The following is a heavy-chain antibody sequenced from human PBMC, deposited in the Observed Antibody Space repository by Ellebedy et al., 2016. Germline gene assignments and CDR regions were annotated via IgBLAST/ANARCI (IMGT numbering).Heavy chain of an antibody. Sequence: ASVKVSXKASGYTFTSYGISWVRQAPGQGLEWMGWISAYNGNTNYAQKLQGRVTMTTDTSTSTAYMELRSLRSDDTAVYYCARATTGTTDSPFNPWGQGTLVTVSS. V-gene: IGHV1-18*01. CDR2: ISAYNGNT. CDR3: ARATTGTTDSPFNP. J-gene: IGHJ5*02. D-gene: IGHD1-1*01. CDR1: GYTFTSYG.